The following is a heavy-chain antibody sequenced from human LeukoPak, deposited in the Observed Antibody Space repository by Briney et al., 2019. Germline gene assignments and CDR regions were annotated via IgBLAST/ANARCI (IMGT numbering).Heavy chain of an antibody. CDR2: INPNSGGT. J-gene: IGHJ4*02. CDR3: ARDDGDYYFDY. V-gene: IGHV1-2*04. Sequence: ASVKVSCKASGYTFTGYYIHWVRQAPGQGLEWMGWINPNSGGTNYAQKFQGWVTMTRDTSISTAYMELSRLRSDDTAVYYCARDDGDYYFDYWGQGTLVTVSS. CDR1: GYTFTGYY. D-gene: IGHD3-10*01.